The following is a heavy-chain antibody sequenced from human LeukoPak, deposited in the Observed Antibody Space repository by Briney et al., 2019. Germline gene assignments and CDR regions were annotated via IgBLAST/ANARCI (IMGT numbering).Heavy chain of an antibody. J-gene: IGHJ5*02. CDR2: INHSGST. Sequence: SETLSLTCTVSGGSISTYYWSWXXQPPGKGLEWIGEINHSGSTNYNPSLKSRVTISVATSKTQFSLMLTSVTAADTAVYYXXRGRLTTGGWFDPWGQGTLVTVSS. CDR1: GGSISTYY. V-gene: IGHV4-34*01. CDR3: XRGRLTTGGWFDP. D-gene: IGHD3-9*01.